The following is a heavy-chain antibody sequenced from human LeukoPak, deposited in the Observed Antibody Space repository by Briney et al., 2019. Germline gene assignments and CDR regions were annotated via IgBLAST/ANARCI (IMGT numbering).Heavy chain of an antibody. V-gene: IGHV3-30*14. CDR3: ARRAGAYSHPYDY. D-gene: IGHD4/OR15-4a*01. CDR2: ISYDGSNK. Sequence: GRSLRLSCAASGFTFSSYAMHWVRQAPGKGLEWVAVISYDGSNKYYADSVKGRFTISRDNSKNTLYLQMNSLRAEDTAVYYCARRAGAYSHPYDYWGQGTLVTVSS. J-gene: IGHJ4*02. CDR1: GFTFSSYA.